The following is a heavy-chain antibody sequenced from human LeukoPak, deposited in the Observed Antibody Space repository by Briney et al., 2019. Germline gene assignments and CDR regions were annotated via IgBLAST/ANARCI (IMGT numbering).Heavy chain of an antibody. CDR1: GFTASRNY. Sequence: GGSLRLSCAASGFTASRNYMSWARLAPGKGLEWVSIITSGGSTHYAESVKGRFAISGDNSKNTMYLQMNSLRAEDTAVYYCATRALPGYYYGMDVWGHGTTVTVSS. CDR3: ATRALPGYYYGMDV. D-gene: IGHD2-15*01. CDR2: ITSGGST. V-gene: IGHV3-66*01. J-gene: IGHJ6*02.